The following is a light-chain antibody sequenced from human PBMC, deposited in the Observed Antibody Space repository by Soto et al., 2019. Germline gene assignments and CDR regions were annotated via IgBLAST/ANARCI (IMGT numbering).Light chain of an antibody. Sequence: DIVMTQSPDSLAVSLGERATINCKSSQSVLYSSNNRNDLAWYQQKPGQSPKLLIHWASTRESGVPDRFSGSGSGTDFTLTISSLQAEDVAVYYCQQYYGTPITFGQGTRLEIK. V-gene: IGKV4-1*01. CDR1: QSVLYSSNNRND. CDR3: QQYYGTPIT. J-gene: IGKJ5*01. CDR2: WAS.